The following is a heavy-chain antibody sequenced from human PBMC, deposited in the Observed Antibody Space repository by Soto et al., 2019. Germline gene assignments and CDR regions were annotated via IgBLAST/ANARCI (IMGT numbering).Heavy chain of an antibody. CDR2: IYYSGST. J-gene: IGHJ5*02. V-gene: IGHV4-39*01. D-gene: IGHD6-6*01. CDR1: GGSISSSSYY. Sequence: SKTLSLTCTVSGGSISSSSYYWGWIRQPPGKGLEWIGSIYYSGSTYYNPSLKSRVTISVDTSKNQFSLKLRSVTAADTAVYYRARLYSYVEARPGWFDPWGQRTLVTVSA. CDR3: ARLYSYVEARPGWFDP.